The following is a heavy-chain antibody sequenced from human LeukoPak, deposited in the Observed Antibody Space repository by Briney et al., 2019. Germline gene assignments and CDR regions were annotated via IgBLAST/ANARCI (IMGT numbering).Heavy chain of an antibody. Sequence: SETLSLTCTVSGGSISSYYWSWIRQPPGKGLEWIGYIYYSGSTNYNPSLKSRVTISVDTSKNQFSLKLSSVTAADTAVYYCARDPLRYFDWFLRSDAFDIWGQGTMVTVSS. V-gene: IGHV4-59*12. D-gene: IGHD3-9*01. CDR2: IYYSGST. CDR1: GGSISSYY. J-gene: IGHJ3*02. CDR3: ARDPLRYFDWFLRSDAFDI.